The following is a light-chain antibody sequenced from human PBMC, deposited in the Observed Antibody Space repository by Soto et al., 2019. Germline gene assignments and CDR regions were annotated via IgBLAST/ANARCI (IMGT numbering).Light chain of an antibody. V-gene: IGKV1-39*01. Sequence: DIQMTQSPSSLSASVGDRVTITCRASQSISSYLNWYQQKPGKAPKLLIYAASSLHSGVPSRFTGSGSGADFILTISSLQPEDFATYYCQQSYSTPRTFGQGTKLEIK. CDR3: QQSYSTPRT. CDR2: AAS. CDR1: QSISSY. J-gene: IGKJ2*02.